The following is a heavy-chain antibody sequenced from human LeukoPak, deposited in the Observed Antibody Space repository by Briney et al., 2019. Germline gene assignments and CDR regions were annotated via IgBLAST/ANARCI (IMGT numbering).Heavy chain of an antibody. Sequence: SETLSLTCTVSGASITSYYWSWIRQPAGKGLEWIGRIYTSGSTNYNPSLKSRVTISVDTSKNQFSLKLSSVTAADTAVYYCARSLVVGATYPYHWGQGTLVTVSS. CDR1: GASITSYY. CDR2: IYTSGST. V-gene: IGHV4-4*07. J-gene: IGHJ5*02. D-gene: IGHD1-26*01. CDR3: ARSLVVGATYPYH.